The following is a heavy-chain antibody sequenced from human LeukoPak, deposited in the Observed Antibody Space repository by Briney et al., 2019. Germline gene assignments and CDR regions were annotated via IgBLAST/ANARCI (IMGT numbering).Heavy chain of an antibody. D-gene: IGHD3-10*01. J-gene: IGHJ4*02. V-gene: IGHV3-30*04. CDR1: GFTFSSYA. Sequence: PGRSLRLSCAASGFTFSSYAMHWVRQAPGEGLEWVAVISYDGSNKYYADSVKGRFTISRDNSKNTLYLQMNSLRAEDTAVYYCARDARGFTMVRGTLDYWGQGTLVTVSS. CDR2: ISYDGSNK. CDR3: ARDARGFTMVRGTLDY.